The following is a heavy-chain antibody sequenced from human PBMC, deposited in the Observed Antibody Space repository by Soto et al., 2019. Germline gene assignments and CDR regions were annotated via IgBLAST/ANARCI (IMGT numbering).Heavy chain of an antibody. Sequence: QVQLVQSGAEVKKPGASVKVSCKASGYTFTSYGISWVRQAPGQGLEWMGWISAYNGNKKYAQKLQGRVTMTTDTSTSTADMELRSVRSDDTAVYYCARDLGGSYYAPVDYWGQGTVVTVSS. CDR3: ARDLGGSYYAPVDY. J-gene: IGHJ4*02. CDR1: GYTFTSYG. V-gene: IGHV1-18*01. CDR2: ISAYNGNK. D-gene: IGHD1-26*01.